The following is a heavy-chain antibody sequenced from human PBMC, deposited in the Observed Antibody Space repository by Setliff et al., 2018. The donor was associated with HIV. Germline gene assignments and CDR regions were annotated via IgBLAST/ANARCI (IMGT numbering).Heavy chain of an antibody. D-gene: IGHD3-3*01. CDR2: IFHSENT. CDR3: ASGDNFWSGSYY. V-gene: IGHV4-4*02. CDR1: GGSISSSNW. J-gene: IGHJ4*02. Sequence: SETLSLTCAVSGGSISSSNWWSWVRQPPGKGLEWIGEIFHSENTNYNPSLKSRVTISVDKSKNQFSLKVTSVTAADTAVYYCASGDNFWSGSYYWGQGTLVTSPQ.